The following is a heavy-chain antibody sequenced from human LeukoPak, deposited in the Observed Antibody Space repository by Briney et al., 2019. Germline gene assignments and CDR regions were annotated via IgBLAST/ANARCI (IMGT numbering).Heavy chain of an antibody. Sequence: SETLSLTCTVSGGSISSGGYYWSWIRQHPGKGLEWIGYIYYSGSTYYNPPLKSRVTISVDTSKNQFSLKLSSVTAADTAVYYCARETGDSGYGIDYWGQGTLVTVSS. CDR1: GGSISSGGYY. CDR2: IYYSGST. V-gene: IGHV4-31*03. D-gene: IGHD5-12*01. CDR3: ARETGDSGYGIDY. J-gene: IGHJ4*02.